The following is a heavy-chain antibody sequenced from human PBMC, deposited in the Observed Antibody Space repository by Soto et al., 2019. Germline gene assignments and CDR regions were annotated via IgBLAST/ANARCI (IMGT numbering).Heavy chain of an antibody. CDR3: ESIFATVVTSYNWFDP. Sequence: SETLSLTCAVYGGSFSGYYWSWVRQPPGKGLEWIGEINHSGSTNYNPSLKSRVTISVDTSKNQFSLKLSSVTAADTAVYYCESIFATVVTSYNWFDPWGQGTLVTVSS. J-gene: IGHJ5*02. D-gene: IGHD4-17*01. CDR2: INHSGST. V-gene: IGHV4-34*01. CDR1: GGSFSGYY.